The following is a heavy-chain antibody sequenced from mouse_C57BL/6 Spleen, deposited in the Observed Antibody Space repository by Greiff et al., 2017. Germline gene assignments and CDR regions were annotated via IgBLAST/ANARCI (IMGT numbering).Heavy chain of an antibody. CDR2: IDPEDGET. CDR3: ARVVTTVYYFDY. J-gene: IGHJ2*01. Sequence: EVKLMESGAELVKPGASVKLSCTASGFNIKDYYMHWVKQRTEQGLEWIGRIDPEDGETKYAPKFQGKATITADTSSNTAYLQLSSLTSEDTAVYYCARVVTTVYYFDYWGQGTTLTVSS. D-gene: IGHD2-2*01. CDR1: GFNIKDYY. V-gene: IGHV14-2*01.